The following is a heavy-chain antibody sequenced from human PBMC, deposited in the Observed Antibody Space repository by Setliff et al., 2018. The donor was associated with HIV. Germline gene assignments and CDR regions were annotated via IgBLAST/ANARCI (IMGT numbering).Heavy chain of an antibody. D-gene: IGHD2-8*01. Sequence: SETLSLTCAVYGGSFSGYYWSWIRQTPGEGLEWIGEINPGGSTKYNPSLKSRVTISVDKSKSQFSLRLTFVTAADTAVYYCARDSANGKAANLNYLDVWGKGTTVTVS. J-gene: IGHJ6*03. CDR2: INPGGST. V-gene: IGHV4-34*01. CDR1: GGSFSGYY. CDR3: ARDSANGKAANLNYLDV.